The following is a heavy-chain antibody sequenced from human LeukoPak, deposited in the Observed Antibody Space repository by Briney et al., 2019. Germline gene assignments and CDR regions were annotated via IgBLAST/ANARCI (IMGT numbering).Heavy chain of an antibody. J-gene: IGHJ4*02. CDR3: ARWAVADNYFDY. Sequence: NPGGSLRLSCAASGFTFSSYSMNWVRQAPGKGLEWVSSISSSSSYIYYADSVKGRFTISRDNAKNSLYLQMNSLRAEDTAVYYCARWAVADNYFDYWGQGTLVTVSS. CDR1: GFTFSSYS. CDR2: ISSSSSYI. V-gene: IGHV3-21*01. D-gene: IGHD6-19*01.